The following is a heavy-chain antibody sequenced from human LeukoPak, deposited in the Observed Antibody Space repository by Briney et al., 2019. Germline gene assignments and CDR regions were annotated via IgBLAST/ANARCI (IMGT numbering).Heavy chain of an antibody. Sequence: ASVKVACKASGYTFTGYHIHWVRQAPGQGLEWMGRINPYSGDTNFAQKFQGRVTMTRDTSITTAYMDLSSLTPDDTAVYFCARDQGSLTRSWYTGYWGQGTQVTVSS. CDR2: INPYSGDT. D-gene: IGHD6-13*01. CDR3: ARDQGSLTRSWYTGY. V-gene: IGHV1-2*06. CDR1: GYTFTGYH. J-gene: IGHJ4*02.